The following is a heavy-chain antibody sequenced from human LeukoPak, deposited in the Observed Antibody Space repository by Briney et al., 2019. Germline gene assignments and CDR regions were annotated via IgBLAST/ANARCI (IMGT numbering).Heavy chain of an antibody. V-gene: IGHV1-69*13. D-gene: IGHD3-22*01. J-gene: IGHJ4*02. CDR3: AAADSSVSPFDY. CDR1: GGTFSSYA. Sequence: SVKVSCKASGGTFSSYAISWVRQAPGQGLEWMGGIIPIFGTANYAQKFQGRVTITADESTSTAYMELSSLRSEDTAVYYCAAADSSVSPFDYWGQGTLVTVSS. CDR2: IIPIFGTA.